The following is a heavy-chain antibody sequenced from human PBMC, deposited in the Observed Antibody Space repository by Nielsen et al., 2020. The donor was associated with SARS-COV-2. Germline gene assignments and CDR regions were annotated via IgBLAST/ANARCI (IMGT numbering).Heavy chain of an antibody. J-gene: IGHJ6*02. CDR3: ARDGDSSSWGSMDV. Sequence: WIRQPPGKGLEWIGEIYHSGSTNYNPSLKSRVTISVDKSKNQFSLKLSSVTAADTAVYYCARDGDSSSWGSMDVWGQGTTVTVSS. CDR2: IYHSGST. V-gene: IGHV4-4*02. D-gene: IGHD6-13*01.